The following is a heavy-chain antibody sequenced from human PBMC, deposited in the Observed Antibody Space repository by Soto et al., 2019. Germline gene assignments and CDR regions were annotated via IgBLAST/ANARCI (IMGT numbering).Heavy chain of an antibody. CDR3: ARVPLTGFDL. CDR1: GYSFTDFY. CDR2: VNPNSGGS. V-gene: IGHV1-2*02. D-gene: IGHD7-27*01. Sequence: QVHLVQSGAEVRKPGASVRVSCKASGYSFTDFYIFWVRQAPGQGPEWMAWVNPNSGGSKSAEKLQGRVSLTTDTPTTTSYMDLKNLTSDDTGVYFCARVPLTGFDLWGQGTLVIVSS. J-gene: IGHJ4*02.